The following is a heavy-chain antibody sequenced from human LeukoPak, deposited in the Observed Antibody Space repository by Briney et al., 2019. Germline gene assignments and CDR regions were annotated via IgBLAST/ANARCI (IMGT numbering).Heavy chain of an antibody. V-gene: IGHV4-30-4*08. Sequence: PSETLSLTCTVSGGSISSGDYYWSWIRQPPGKGLEWIGYIYYSGSTYYNPSLKSRVTISVDTSKNQFSLKLSSVTAADTAVYHCARDVRRITIFGVVIKAFDIWGQGTMVTVSS. CDR2: IYYSGST. D-gene: IGHD3-3*01. J-gene: IGHJ3*02. CDR3: ARDVRRITIFGVVIKAFDI. CDR1: GGSISSGDYY.